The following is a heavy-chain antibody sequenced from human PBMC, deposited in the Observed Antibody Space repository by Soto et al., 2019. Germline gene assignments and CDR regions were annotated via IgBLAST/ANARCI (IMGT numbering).Heavy chain of an antibody. J-gene: IGHJ4*02. CDR1: GGSISNYY. CDR3: ARTSPVAGGFDY. CDR2: IYYTT. D-gene: IGHD6-19*01. Sequence: VQLQESGPGLVKPAETLSLTCTVSGGSISNYYWSWIRQAPGKELEWIGYIYYTTNYNPSLKSRVTISADTSKNQISVKLTSVTAADTAVYYCARTSPVAGGFDYWGQGTLVTVSS. V-gene: IGHV4-59*01.